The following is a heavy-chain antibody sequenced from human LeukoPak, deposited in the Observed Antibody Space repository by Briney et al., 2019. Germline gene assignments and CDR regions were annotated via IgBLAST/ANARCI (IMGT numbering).Heavy chain of an antibody. J-gene: IGHJ4*02. CDR2: ISHSGTLI. V-gene: IGHV3-48*02. D-gene: IGHD2-21*01. CDR3: AREAASCGGDCLDY. Sequence: PGGSLRLSCAASGFAFSTYWMTWVRQAPGRGLEWVSYISHSGTLIYYADSVRGRFTVSRDNARNSLSLQLNSLRDDDTAVYYCAREAASCGGDCLDYWGQGTLVTVSS. CDR1: GFAFSTYW.